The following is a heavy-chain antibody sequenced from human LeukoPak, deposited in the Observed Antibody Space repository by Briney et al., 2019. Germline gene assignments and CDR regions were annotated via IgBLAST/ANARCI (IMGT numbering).Heavy chain of an antibody. CDR1: GGSISSSNW. D-gene: IGHD6-19*01. Sequence: PSETLSLTCAVSGGSISSSNWWSLVRQPPGKGLEWIGEIYHGESTNYNPSLKSRVTISVDKSKNQSSLKLSSVTAADTAVYYCARGHSSGWYFDYWGQGTLVTVSS. V-gene: IGHV4-4*02. J-gene: IGHJ4*02. CDR3: ARGHSSGWYFDY. CDR2: IYHGEST.